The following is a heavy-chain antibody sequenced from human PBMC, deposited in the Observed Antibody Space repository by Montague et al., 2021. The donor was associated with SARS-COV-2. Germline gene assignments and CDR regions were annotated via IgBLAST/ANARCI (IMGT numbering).Heavy chain of an antibody. CDR2: LYTSGST. Sequence: SETLSLTCTVSGASVRTYYWSWIRQSAGKKLEWMGRLYTSGSTYYNPSFKSRVTMSLDTSMNLFSLNLSSMTAADTAVYYCARDGADYSFAYYHEMDVWGQGIAVTVSS. CDR1: GASVRTYY. D-gene: IGHD5-12*01. CDR3: ARDGADYSFAYYHEMDV. J-gene: IGHJ6*02. V-gene: IGHV4-4*07.